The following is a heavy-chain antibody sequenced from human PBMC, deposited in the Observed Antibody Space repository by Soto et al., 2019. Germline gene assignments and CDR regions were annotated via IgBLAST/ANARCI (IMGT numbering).Heavy chain of an antibody. J-gene: IGHJ6*02. Sequence: ASVKVSCKASGYTFTGYYMHWVRQAPGQGLEWMGWINPNSGGTNYAQKFQGRVTMTRDTSISTAYMELSRLRSDDTAVYYCARGPSLSDFWSGYYSDYYYYYGMDVWGQGTTVTAP. CDR1: GYTFTGYY. D-gene: IGHD3-3*01. CDR3: ARGPSLSDFWSGYYSDYYYYYGMDV. V-gene: IGHV1-2*02. CDR2: INPNSGGT.